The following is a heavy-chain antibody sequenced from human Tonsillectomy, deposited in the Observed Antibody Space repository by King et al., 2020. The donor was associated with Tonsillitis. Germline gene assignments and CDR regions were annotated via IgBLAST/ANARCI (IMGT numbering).Heavy chain of an antibody. J-gene: IGHJ4*02. CDR1: GFTFSSYG. CDR2: IWYDGNSK. CDR3: ARDIYYESSFDY. Sequence: LVQSGGGVVQPGRSLRLSCTASGFTFSSYGMHWVRQAPGKGLEWVAVIWYDGNSKDYADSVKGRFTISRDNSKNTLYLQMNSLRAEDTAVYYCARDIYYESSFDYWGQGTLVTVSS. V-gene: IGHV3-33*01. D-gene: IGHD3-22*01.